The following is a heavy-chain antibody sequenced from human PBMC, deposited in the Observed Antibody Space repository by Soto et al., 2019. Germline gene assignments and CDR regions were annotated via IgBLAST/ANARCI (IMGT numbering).Heavy chain of an antibody. CDR2: IWPGDSET. CDR1: GYKFIDYW. Sequence: PGESLKISCQGSGYKFIDYWIVWVRQKPGKGLEWMGIIWPGDSETRYSPSFQGQVTISADKSINTAYLQWSSLKASDTAMHYCARMDTGYDYGYFDNWGQGTQVTVSS. CDR3: ARMDTGYDYGYFDN. J-gene: IGHJ4*02. V-gene: IGHV5-51*01. D-gene: IGHD5-18*01.